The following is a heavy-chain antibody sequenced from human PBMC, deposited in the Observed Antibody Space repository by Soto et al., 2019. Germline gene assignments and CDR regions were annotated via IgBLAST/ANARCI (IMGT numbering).Heavy chain of an antibody. CDR3: ARLKIRGSGSYHWFDP. D-gene: IGHD3-10*01. J-gene: IGHJ5*02. V-gene: IGHV1-8*01. Sequence: QVQLVQSGAEVKKPGASVKVSCKASGYTFTSYDINWVRQATGQGIEWMGWRNPNSSNTGYAQKFQGRVTMTRNTSISTAYMELSSLRSEDSAVYYCARLKIRGSGSYHWFDPWGQGTLVTVSS. CDR2: RNPNSSNT. CDR1: GYTFTSYD.